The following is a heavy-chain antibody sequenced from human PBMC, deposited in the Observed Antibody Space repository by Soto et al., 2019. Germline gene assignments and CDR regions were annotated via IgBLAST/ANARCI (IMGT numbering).Heavy chain of an antibody. J-gene: IGHJ4*02. CDR1: GGSISSYF. CDR2: VYYTGTT. V-gene: IGHV4-59*01. Sequence: SETLSLTCTVSGGSISSYFYIWVRQPPGKGLEWIGSVYYTGTTDYNPPLKSRVTISVDTSKTQFSLNLRSVTAADTAVYYCARDLAAVPRAFDYWGRGTLVTVSS. D-gene: IGHD6-13*01. CDR3: ARDLAAVPRAFDY.